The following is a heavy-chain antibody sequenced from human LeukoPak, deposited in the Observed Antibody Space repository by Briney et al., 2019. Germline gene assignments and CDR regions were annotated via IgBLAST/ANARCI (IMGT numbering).Heavy chain of an antibody. D-gene: IGHD3-10*01. CDR2: IYPGDSDT. CDR3: ARTRLPVLLWFGELNGAWFDP. V-gene: IGHV5-51*01. J-gene: IGHJ5*02. Sequence: GESLKISCKGSGYSFTSYWIGWVRQMPGKGLEWMGIIYPGDSDTRYSPSFQGQVTISADKSISTAYLQWSSLKASDTAMYYCARTRLPVLLWFGELNGAWFDPWGRGTLVTVSS. CDR1: GYSFTSYW.